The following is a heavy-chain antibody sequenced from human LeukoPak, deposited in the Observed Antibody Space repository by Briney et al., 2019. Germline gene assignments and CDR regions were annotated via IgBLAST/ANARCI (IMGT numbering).Heavy chain of an antibody. CDR3: ARDTAVAALGYYYYGMDV. D-gene: IGHD6-19*01. CDR2: IYTSGST. Sequence: SETLSLTCTVSGGSISGYYWSWIRQPAGKGLEWIGRIYTSGSTNYNPSLKSRVTMSVDTSKNQFSLKLSSVTAADTAVYYCARDTAVAALGYYYYGMDVWGQGTTVTVSS. V-gene: IGHV4-4*07. CDR1: GGSISGYY. J-gene: IGHJ6*02.